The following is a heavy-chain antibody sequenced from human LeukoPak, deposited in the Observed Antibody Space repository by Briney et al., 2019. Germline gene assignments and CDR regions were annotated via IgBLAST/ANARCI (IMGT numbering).Heavy chain of an antibody. D-gene: IGHD4-17*01. J-gene: IGHJ4*02. CDR3: ARLYGDYIDY. CDR2: IWYDGSKT. V-gene: IGHV3-33*01. Sequence: GGSLRLSCAASGLTFSSHGMHWVRQAPGKGLEWVALIWYDGSKTYYVDSVKGRFTISRDNSKNTLYLQMNSLRAEDTAVYYCARLYGDYIDYWGQGTLVTVSS. CDR1: GLTFSSHG.